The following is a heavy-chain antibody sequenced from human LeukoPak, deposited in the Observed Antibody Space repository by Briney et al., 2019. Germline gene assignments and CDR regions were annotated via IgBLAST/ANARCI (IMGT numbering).Heavy chain of an antibody. D-gene: IGHD2-21*02. CDR2: IYTSGST. Sequence: PSETLSLTCTVSGGSISSGTYYWSWIRQPAGKGLEWIGSIYTSGSTNYNPSLKSRVTISVDTSKNQFSLKLSSVTAADTAVYYCARGVVTAPQTFDYWGQGTLVTVSS. CDR1: GGSISSGTYY. J-gene: IGHJ4*02. CDR3: ARGVVTAPQTFDY. V-gene: IGHV4-61*02.